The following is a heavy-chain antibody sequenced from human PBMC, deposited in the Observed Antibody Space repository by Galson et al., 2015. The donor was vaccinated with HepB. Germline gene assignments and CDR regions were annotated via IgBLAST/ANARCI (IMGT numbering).Heavy chain of an antibody. CDR3: ARGSYNDSSGYYYGQYFQH. CDR1: GYTFTSYG. CDR2: ISAYNGNT. Sequence: SVKVSCKASGYTFTSYGISWVRQAPGQGLEWMGWISAYNGNTNYAQKLQGRVTMTTDTSTSTAYMELRSLRSDDTAVYYCARGSYNDSSGYYYGQYFQHWGQGTLVTVSS. D-gene: IGHD3-22*01. J-gene: IGHJ1*01. V-gene: IGHV1-18*01.